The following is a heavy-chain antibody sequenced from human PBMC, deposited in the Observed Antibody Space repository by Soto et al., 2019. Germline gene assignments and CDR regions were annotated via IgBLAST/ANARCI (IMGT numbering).Heavy chain of an antibody. J-gene: IGHJ3*02. CDR1: GYSCTSYW. V-gene: IGHV5-51*01. CDR3: ARTYCGGDCYSVRLQEIDAFDI. CDR2: IYPGDSDT. D-gene: IGHD2-21*02. Sequence: PGESLKISCKGSGYSCTSYWIGWVRQMPGKGLEWMGIIYPGDSDTRYSPSFQGQVTISADKSISTAYLQWSSLKASDTAMYYCARTYCGGDCYSVRLQEIDAFDIWGQGRMCTVAS.